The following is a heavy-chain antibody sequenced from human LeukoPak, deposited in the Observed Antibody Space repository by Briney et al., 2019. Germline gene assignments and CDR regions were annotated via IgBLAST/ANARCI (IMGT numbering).Heavy chain of an antibody. Sequence: VASVKVSCKASGYTFTSYYMHWVRQAPGQGLEWMGIINPSGGSTSYAQKFQGRVTLTRDTSTSTVYMELSSLRSEDTAIYYCARIRDGYNDAYDLWGQGTVVTVPS. J-gene: IGHJ3*01. CDR1: GYTFTSYY. D-gene: IGHD5-24*01. CDR2: INPSGGST. V-gene: IGHV1-46*01. CDR3: ARIRDGYNDAYDL.